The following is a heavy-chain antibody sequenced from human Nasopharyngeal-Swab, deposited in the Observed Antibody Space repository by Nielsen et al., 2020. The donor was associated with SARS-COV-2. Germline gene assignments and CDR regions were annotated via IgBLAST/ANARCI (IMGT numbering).Heavy chain of an antibody. D-gene: IGHD1-14*01. CDR3: VRGGLGTGLEN. V-gene: IGHV3-23*01. Sequence: GESLKISCAASGFTFRSYGMSSVRQAPGTGLEWVSGLRGSYSGGSTYYADSVKGRFTISRDNAKNTLYLQMNSLRAEDTAVYYCVRGGLGTGLENWGQGTLVTVSS. CDR2: LRGSYSGGST. CDR1: GFTFRSYG. J-gene: IGHJ4*02.